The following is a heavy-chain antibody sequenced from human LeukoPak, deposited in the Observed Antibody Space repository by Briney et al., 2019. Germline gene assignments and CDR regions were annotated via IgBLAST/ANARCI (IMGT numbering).Heavy chain of an antibody. V-gene: IGHV3-11*06. D-gene: IGHD5-24*01. CDR1: GFTFGDDY. CDR3: AAIRIGY. CDR2: ISNSGGYT. J-gene: IGHJ4*02. Sequence: GGSLRLSCAVSGFTFGDDYMSWIRQAPGQGLEWVSYISNSGGYTNYADSVKGRFTISRDNAKNSLYLQMNSLRAEDSAVYYCAAIRIGYWGRGTLVTVSS.